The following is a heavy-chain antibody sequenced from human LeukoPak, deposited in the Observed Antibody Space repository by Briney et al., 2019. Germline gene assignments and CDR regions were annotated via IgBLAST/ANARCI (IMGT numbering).Heavy chain of an antibody. D-gene: IGHD4-23*01. Sequence: GGSLRLSCAASGFTFRSYGMHWVRQAPGKGLEWLGFIRFGGGYKDYVDSLKGRFTISRDNSKNTLYLQMDSLRAEDTAVYYCASLGYGGNQLSPFDYWGQGTLVTVSS. CDR3: ASLGYGGNQLSPFDY. J-gene: IGHJ4*02. CDR1: GFTFRSYG. V-gene: IGHV3-30*02. CDR2: IRFGGGYK.